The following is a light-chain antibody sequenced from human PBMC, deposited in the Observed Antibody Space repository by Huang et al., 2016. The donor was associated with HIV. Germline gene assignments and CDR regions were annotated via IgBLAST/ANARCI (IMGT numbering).Light chain of an antibody. CDR2: ATS. Sequence: EVVMTQSPATLSASSGDTINISCRASQSVDSKLAWYQQKPGQAPRLLMFATSTRATGVPARFSGSGSQTDFTLTVNSLQSDDSAVYYCQEYYSRPPWTLGQGTKVEIK. J-gene: IGKJ1*01. CDR1: QSVDSK. CDR3: QEYYSRPPWT. V-gene: IGKV3-15*01.